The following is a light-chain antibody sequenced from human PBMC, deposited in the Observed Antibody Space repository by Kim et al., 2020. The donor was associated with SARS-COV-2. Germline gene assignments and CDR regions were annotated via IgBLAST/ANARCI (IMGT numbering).Light chain of an antibody. Sequence: LTQPASVSGSPGQPITISCTGTSSDVGGYNFVSWYQQHPGKAPKLMIYDVSTRPSGVSNRFSGSKSGNTASLTISGLQAEDEADYYCSSYTDDSTVIFGGGTQLTVL. CDR1: SSDVGGYNF. CDR2: DVS. CDR3: SSYTDDSTVI. V-gene: IGLV2-14*03. J-gene: IGLJ2*01.